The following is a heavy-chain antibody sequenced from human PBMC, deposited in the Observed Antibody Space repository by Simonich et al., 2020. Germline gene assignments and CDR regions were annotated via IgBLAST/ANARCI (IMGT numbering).Heavy chain of an antibody. CDR1: GGSIGSYY. V-gene: IGHV4-59*08. Sequence: QVQLQESGPGLVKPSETLSLTCTVSGGSIGSYYWSWIRQPPGKGLEWIGYIYYSGSTNYNPALKSRVTISGDTSKNQFSLKLSSVTAADTAVYYCARHDRWLQFYFDYWGQGTLVTVSS. CDR2: IYYSGST. J-gene: IGHJ4*02. CDR3: ARHDRWLQFYFDY. D-gene: IGHD5-12*01.